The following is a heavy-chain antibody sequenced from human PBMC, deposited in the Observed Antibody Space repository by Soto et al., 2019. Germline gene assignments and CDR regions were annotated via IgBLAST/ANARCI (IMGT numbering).Heavy chain of an antibody. J-gene: IGHJ4*02. Sequence: QLQLQESGPGLVKPSETLSLTCTVSGGSIGSSSYYWGWIRQPPGKGLEWIGSIYDRGSTYSNPSLKRRLXTSXDTSKNQFSLKLTSVTAADTAVYYCARHGYTSGRTYFDYWGQGTLVTVSS. V-gene: IGHV4-39*01. D-gene: IGHD6-19*01. CDR1: GGSIGSSSYY. CDR3: ARHGYTSGRTYFDY. CDR2: IYDRGST.